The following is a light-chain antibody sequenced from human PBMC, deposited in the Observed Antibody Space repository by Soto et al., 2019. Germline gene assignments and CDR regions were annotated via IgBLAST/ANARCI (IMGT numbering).Light chain of an antibody. Sequence: QSALTQPASMSGSAGQSLTISCTGTDLDIGAYVFVSWYQHHAGKAPRLIIYEVTHRPSGIPSRFSASKSGNTASLTISGLQAEDEAHYYCSSYRAFATLVFGGGTQLTVL. CDR1: DLDIGAYVF. CDR3: SSYRAFATLV. J-gene: IGLJ7*01. V-gene: IGLV2-14*01. CDR2: EVT.